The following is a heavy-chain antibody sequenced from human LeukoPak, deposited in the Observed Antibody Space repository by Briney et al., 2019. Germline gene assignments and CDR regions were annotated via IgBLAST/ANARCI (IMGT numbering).Heavy chain of an antibody. Sequence: YPGGSLRLSCTASGFTFSSYWMHWVRQAPGKGLVWVSYINNDGSDTSYADSVKGRFTISRDNAKNTLYLQMNSLRAEDTAVYYCARGFDFDYWGQGTLVTVSS. CDR1: GFTFSSYW. J-gene: IGHJ4*02. CDR3: ARGFDFDY. CDR2: INNDGSDT. V-gene: IGHV3-74*01.